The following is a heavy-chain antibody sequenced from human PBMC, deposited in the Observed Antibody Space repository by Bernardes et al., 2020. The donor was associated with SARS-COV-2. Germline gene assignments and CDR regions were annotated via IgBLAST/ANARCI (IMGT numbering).Heavy chain of an antibody. D-gene: IGHD3-3*01. V-gene: IGHV3-21*01. CDR1: GFTFSSYS. CDR2: ISSSSSYI. J-gene: IGHJ6*02. Sequence: GGSLRLSCAASGFTFSSYSMNWVRQAPGKGLEWVSSISSSSSYIYYADSVKGRFTISRDNAKNSLYLQMNSLRAEDTAVYYCARDNLTELLRFLEWYERRGMDVWGQGTTVTVSS. CDR3: ARDNLTELLRFLEWYERRGMDV.